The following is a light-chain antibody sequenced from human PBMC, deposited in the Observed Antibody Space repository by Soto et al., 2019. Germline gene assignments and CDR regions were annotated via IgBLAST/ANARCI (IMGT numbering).Light chain of an antibody. Sequence: QSALTQPASVSGSPGQSITISCTVTSSDVGGYNYVSWYQQHPGKAPKLMIFDVSYRPSGVSHRFSGSKSGNTASLTISGLQAEDEADYYCSSYTSSSVVFGGGTKLTVL. V-gene: IGLV2-14*01. CDR2: DVS. CDR1: SSDVGGYNY. J-gene: IGLJ2*01. CDR3: SSYTSSSVV.